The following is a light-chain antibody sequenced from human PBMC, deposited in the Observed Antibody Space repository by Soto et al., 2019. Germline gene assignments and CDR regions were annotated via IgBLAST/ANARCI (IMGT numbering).Light chain of an antibody. CDR1: QSVSSSY. CDR2: GAS. J-gene: IGKJ1*01. CDR3: QQYGSSPPT. V-gene: IGKV3-20*01. Sequence: EIVLTQFPGTLSLSPGERATLSCRASQSVSSSYLAWYQQKPGQAPSLLIYGASSRATGIPDRFSGSGSGTDFTLTISRLEPEDFAVYYCQQYGSSPPTFGQGTKVDIK.